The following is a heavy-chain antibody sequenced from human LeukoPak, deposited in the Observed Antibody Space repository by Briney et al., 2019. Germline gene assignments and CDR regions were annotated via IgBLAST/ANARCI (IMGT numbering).Heavy chain of an antibody. V-gene: IGHV3-21*01. D-gene: IGHD3-22*01. CDR1: GFTFSSYS. Sequence: GGSLRLSCAASGFTFSSYSMNWVSHAPGPGLEGVSSISSSSSYIYYADSVKGLFTISRHTAKNSLYLQMNSLRAEDTAVYYCARGIENLGRLWYDSSEKEVNLFDYWGQGTLVTVSS. J-gene: IGHJ4*02. CDR3: ARGIENLGRLWYDSSEKEVNLFDY. CDR2: ISSSSSYI.